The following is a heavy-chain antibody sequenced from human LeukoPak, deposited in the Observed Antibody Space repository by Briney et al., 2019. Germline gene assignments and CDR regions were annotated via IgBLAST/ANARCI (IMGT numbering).Heavy chain of an antibody. CDR2: INHSGST. Sequence: PSETLSLTCAVYGGSFSGYYWSWIRRPPGKGLEWIGEINHSGSTNYNPSLKSRVTISVDTSKNQFSLKLSSVTAADTAVYYCARAAAEDYWGQGTLVTVSS. V-gene: IGHV4-34*01. CDR3: ARAAAEDY. D-gene: IGHD6-13*01. CDR1: GGSFSGYY. J-gene: IGHJ4*02.